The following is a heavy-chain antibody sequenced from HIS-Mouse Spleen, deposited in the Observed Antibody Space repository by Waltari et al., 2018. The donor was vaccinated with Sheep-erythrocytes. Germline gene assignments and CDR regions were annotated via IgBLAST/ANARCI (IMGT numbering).Heavy chain of an antibody. CDR3: AKDGGGNWFDP. CDR2: ISYDGSNK. CDR1: GFTFSSYG. Sequence: QVQLVESGGGVVQPVRSLRLSCAASGFTFSSYGMHWVRQAPGKGLEWVAVISYDGSNKYYADSVKGRFTISRDNSKNTLYLQMNSLRAEDTAVYYCAKDGGGNWFDPWGQGTLVTVSS. J-gene: IGHJ5*02. V-gene: IGHV3-30*18. D-gene: IGHD3-10*01.